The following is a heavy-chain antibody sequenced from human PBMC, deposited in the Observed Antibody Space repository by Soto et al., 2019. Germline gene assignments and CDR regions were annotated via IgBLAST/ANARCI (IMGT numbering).Heavy chain of an antibody. D-gene: IGHD2-15*01. V-gene: IGHV4-30-4*01. Sequence: QVQLQESGPGLVKPSQTLSLTCTVSGGSISSGDYYWSWIRQPPGKGLEWIGYIYYSGSTYYNPSLKSRVTISVDTSTNQFSLKLSSVTAADTAVYYCAREGGYCSGGSCYSNVDYWGQGTLVTVSS. J-gene: IGHJ4*02. CDR3: AREGGYCSGGSCYSNVDY. CDR2: IYYSGST. CDR1: GGSISSGDYY.